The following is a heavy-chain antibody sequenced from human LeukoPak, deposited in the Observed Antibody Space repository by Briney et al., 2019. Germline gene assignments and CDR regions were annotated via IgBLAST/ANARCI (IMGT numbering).Heavy chain of an antibody. D-gene: IGHD6-6*01. V-gene: IGHV4-59*01. Sequence: SETLSLTCTVSGGSISSYYWSWIRQPPGKGLEWIGYIYYSGSTNYNPSLKSRVTISVDTSKNQFSLKLSSVTAADTAVYYCAREVRDSSSGEVDYYYYYMDVWGQGTLVTVSS. CDR3: AREVRDSSSGEVDYYYYYMDV. CDR2: IYYSGST. J-gene: IGHJ6*03. CDR1: GGSISSYY.